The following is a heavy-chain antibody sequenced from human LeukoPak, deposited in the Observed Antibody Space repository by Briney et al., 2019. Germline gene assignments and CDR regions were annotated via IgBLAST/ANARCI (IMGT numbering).Heavy chain of an antibody. CDR1: GFIFSSYA. CDR3: AKVGLRFSDWLWPLDY. CDR2: ISGSGGST. V-gene: IGHV3-23*01. D-gene: IGHD3-3*01. Sequence: GGSLRLSCAASGFIFSSYAMSWVRQAPGKGLEWVSAISGSGGSTFYADSVKGRFTISRDNAKNSLYLQMNSLRAEDTAVYYCAKVGLRFSDWLWPLDYWGQGTLVTVSS. J-gene: IGHJ4*02.